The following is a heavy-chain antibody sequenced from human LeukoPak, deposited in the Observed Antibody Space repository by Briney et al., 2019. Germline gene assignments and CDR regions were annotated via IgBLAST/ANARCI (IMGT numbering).Heavy chain of an antibody. CDR1: GGSISSYY. Sequence: PSETLSLTCTVSGGSISSYYWSWIRQPAGKGLEWIGRIYTSGSTNYNPSLKSRVTMSVDTSKNQFSLKLSSVTAADTAVYHCARYGPYYYYYGMDVWGQGTTVTVSS. D-gene: IGHD4-17*01. V-gene: IGHV4-4*07. CDR2: IYTSGST. CDR3: ARYGPYYYYYGMDV. J-gene: IGHJ6*02.